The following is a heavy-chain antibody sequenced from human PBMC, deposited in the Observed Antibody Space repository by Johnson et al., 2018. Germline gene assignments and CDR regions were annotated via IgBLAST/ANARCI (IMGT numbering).Heavy chain of an antibody. J-gene: IGHJ3*02. V-gene: IGHV3-13*01. D-gene: IGHD2-2*02. CDR1: GFTFSDYD. CDR2: IGTTDDT. Sequence: VQLVESGGGLVQPGGSLRLSCTASGFTFSDYDMHWVRQVPGKGLEWVSTIGTTDDTYYFVSVKGRFTTSRENAKNSLYLLMTNLRAGDTALYYCARAGAEDYTDAFDIWGQGTMVTVSS. CDR3: ARAGAEDYTDAFDI.